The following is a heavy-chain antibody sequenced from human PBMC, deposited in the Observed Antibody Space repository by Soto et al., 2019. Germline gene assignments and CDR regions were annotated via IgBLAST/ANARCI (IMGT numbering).Heavy chain of an antibody. CDR1: GYTFTSYY. D-gene: IGHD4-17*01. V-gene: IGHV1-46*01. Sequence: ASVKVSCKASGYTFTSYYMHWVRQAPGQGLEWMGIINPSGGSTSYAQKFQGRVTMTRDTSKNQFSLKLSSVTAADTAVYYCARIWGDYGDYTSYHGMDVWGQGTTFTVSS. CDR3: ARIWGDYGDYTSYHGMDV. J-gene: IGHJ6*02. CDR2: INPSGGST.